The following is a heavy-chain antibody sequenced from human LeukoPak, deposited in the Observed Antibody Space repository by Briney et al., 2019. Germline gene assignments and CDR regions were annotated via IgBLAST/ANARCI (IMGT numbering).Heavy chain of an antibody. CDR2: IVPILGTA. CDR3: ARVPQGSSWPYYFDY. CDR1: GGTFSTYA. J-gene: IGHJ4*02. Sequence: EASVKVSCKAFGGTFSTYAISWVRQAPGQGLEWVGRIVPILGTANYAQNFQGRVTITADRSTTTAYMELSSLRSEDTAVYYCARVPQGSSWPYYFDYWGQGTLVTVSS. V-gene: IGHV1-69*04. D-gene: IGHD6-13*01.